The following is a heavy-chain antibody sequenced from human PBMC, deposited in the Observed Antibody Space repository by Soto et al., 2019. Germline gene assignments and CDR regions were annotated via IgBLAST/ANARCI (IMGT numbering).Heavy chain of an antibody. CDR3: AKWGGAGSDY. J-gene: IGHJ4*02. V-gene: IGHV4-59*01. CDR2: IYYSGST. D-gene: IGHD1-26*01. Sequence: SETLSLTCTVSGGSISSYYWSWIRQPPGKGLEWIGYIYYSGSTDYNPSLKSRVTISVDTSKNQFSLKLSSVTAADTAVYYCAKWGGAGSDYWGQGTLVTVSS. CDR1: GGSISSYY.